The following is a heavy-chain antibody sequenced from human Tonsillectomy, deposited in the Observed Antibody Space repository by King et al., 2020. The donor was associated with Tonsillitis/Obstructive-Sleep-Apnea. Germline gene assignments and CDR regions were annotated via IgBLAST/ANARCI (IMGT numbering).Heavy chain of an antibody. CDR2: IMGSGDTT. J-gene: IGHJ4*02. CDR3: TKPADDY. Sequence: VQLVESGGGLVQPGGSLRLSCAASGFTCSSHSMSWVRQAPGKGLEWVSSIMGSGDTTYYADSVKGRFSISRDNSKNTLYLQLKSLRAEDTAVYYCTKPADDYWGQGTLVTVSS. CDR1: GFTCSSHS. V-gene: IGHV3-23*04.